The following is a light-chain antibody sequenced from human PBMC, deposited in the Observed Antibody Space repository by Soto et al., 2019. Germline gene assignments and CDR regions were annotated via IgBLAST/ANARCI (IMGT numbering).Light chain of an antibody. V-gene: IGKV1-5*03. CDR2: KAS. J-gene: IGKJ1*01. CDR3: QHYKAFSPWT. CDR1: RSISSW. Sequence: DIQVTQSPSTLSASVGGTVTITCRASRSISSWLAWYQQKPGIAPKLLIYKASTLQSGVPSRFSGSGYGTEFTLTISNLQPDDSATYYCQHYKAFSPWTFGQGTKVDIK.